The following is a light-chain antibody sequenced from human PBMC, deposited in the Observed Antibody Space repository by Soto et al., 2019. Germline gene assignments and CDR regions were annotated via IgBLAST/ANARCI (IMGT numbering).Light chain of an antibody. J-gene: IGLJ1*01. V-gene: IGLV1-40*01. CDR2: DDS. Sequence: QSVLTQPPSVCGAPGQRVTISCTGSSSNIGAGYYVHWYQQHPGTAPKLLIYDDSNRPSGVPDRFSGSKSGTSASLAITGLQDDDDAADYCRSYSSSRTLRVFGTGTKLTVL. CDR3: RSYSSSRTLRV. CDR1: SSNIGAGYY.